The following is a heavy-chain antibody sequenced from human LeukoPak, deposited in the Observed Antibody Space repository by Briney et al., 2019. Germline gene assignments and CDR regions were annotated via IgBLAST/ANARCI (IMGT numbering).Heavy chain of an antibody. CDR3: ARVRATVTTLDAFDI. D-gene: IGHD4-17*01. CDR1: GFTFSRLA. CDR2: ISASGP. Sequence: GGSLRLSCAASGFTFSRLAMTWVRQAPGKGLEWVSTISASGPYYADSVKGRFTISRDNSKNTLYLQMNSLRAEDTAVYYCARVRATVTTLDAFDIWGQGTMVTVSS. V-gene: IGHV3-23*01. J-gene: IGHJ3*02.